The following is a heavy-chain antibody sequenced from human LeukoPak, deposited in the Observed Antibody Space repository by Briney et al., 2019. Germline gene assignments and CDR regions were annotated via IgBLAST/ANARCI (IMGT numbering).Heavy chain of an antibody. D-gene: IGHD3-3*02. V-gene: IGHV1-69*02. Sequence: SVKVSCKASGYTFTSYTISWVRQAPGQGLEWMGRIIPILGIANYAQKFQGRVTITADKSTSTAYMELSSLRSEDTAVYYCSDFGSINDAFDIWGQGTMVTVSS. J-gene: IGHJ3*02. CDR2: IIPILGIA. CDR1: GYTFTSYT. CDR3: SDFGSINDAFDI.